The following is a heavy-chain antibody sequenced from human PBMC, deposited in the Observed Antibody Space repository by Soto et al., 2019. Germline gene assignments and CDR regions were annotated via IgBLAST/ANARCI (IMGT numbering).Heavy chain of an antibody. J-gene: IGHJ4*02. CDR2: ISGSGGST. CDR1: GFTFSSYA. D-gene: IGHD6-19*01. Sequence: EVQLLESGGGLVQPGGSLRLSCAASGFTFSSYAMSWVRQAPGKGLEWVSAISGSGGSTYYADSVEGRFTISRDNSKNTLYLQMNSLRAEDTAVYYCAREGVGSGWYGGSFDYWGQGTLVTVSS. V-gene: IGHV3-23*01. CDR3: AREGVGSGWYGGSFDY.